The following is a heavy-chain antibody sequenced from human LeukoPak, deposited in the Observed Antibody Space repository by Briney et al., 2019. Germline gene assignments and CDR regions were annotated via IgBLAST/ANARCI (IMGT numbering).Heavy chain of an antibody. CDR1: GFTFSSFG. Sequence: GGSLRLSCAASGFTFSSFGMSWVRQAPGKGLEWVANIKQDGTEKYYVDSVKGRFTISRDNAKNSLYLQMNSLRVEDTAVYYCAKVAKYYYGSETYYFFEHWGQGTPVTASS. D-gene: IGHD3-10*01. CDR3: AKVAKYYYGSETYYFFEH. V-gene: IGHV3-7*01. CDR2: IKQDGTEK. J-gene: IGHJ4*02.